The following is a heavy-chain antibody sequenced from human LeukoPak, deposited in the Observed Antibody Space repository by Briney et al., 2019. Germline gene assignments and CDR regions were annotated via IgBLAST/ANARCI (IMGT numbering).Heavy chain of an antibody. Sequence: ASVKVSCKASGYTFTSYGISWVRQAPGQGLEWMGWISAYNGNTNYAQKLQGRVTMTRDMSTSTVYMELSSLRSEDTAVYYCARGLPLRYSSGWYGDYWGQGTLVTVSS. CDR3: ARGLPLRYSSGWYGDY. CDR1: GYTFTSYG. V-gene: IGHV1-18*01. D-gene: IGHD6-19*01. J-gene: IGHJ4*02. CDR2: ISAYNGNT.